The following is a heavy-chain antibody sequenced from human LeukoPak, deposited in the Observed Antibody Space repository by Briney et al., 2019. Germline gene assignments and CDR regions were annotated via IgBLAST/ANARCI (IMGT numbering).Heavy chain of an antibody. V-gene: IGHV5-51*01. D-gene: IGHD4-17*01. Sequence: GESPKISCKGSGYSFTSYWIGWVRQMPGKGLEWMGIIYPGDSDTRYSPSFQGQVTISADKSISTAYLQWSSLKASDTAMYYCARTQIQYGDMIEFDYWGQGTLVTVSS. J-gene: IGHJ4*02. CDR1: GYSFTSYW. CDR3: ARTQIQYGDMIEFDY. CDR2: IYPGDSDT.